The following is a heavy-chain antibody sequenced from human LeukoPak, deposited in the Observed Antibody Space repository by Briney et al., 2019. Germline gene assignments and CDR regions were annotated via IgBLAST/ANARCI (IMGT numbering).Heavy chain of an antibody. CDR2: INPSGGST. D-gene: IGHD6-13*01. CDR1: GYTFTSYY. J-gene: IGHJ4*02. Sequence: ASVKVSCKASGYTFTSYYMHWVRQAPGQGLEWMGIINPSGGSTSYAQKFQGRVTMTRDMSTSTVYMELSSLRSEDTAVYYCARDRVAALGGRGAEMGDYWGQGTLVTVSS. CDR3: ARDRVAALGGRGAEMGDY. V-gene: IGHV1-46*01.